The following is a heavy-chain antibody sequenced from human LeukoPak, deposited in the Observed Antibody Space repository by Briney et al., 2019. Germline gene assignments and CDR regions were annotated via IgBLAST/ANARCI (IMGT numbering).Heavy chain of an antibody. CDR1: GGSISSSSYY. V-gene: IGHV4-39*01. D-gene: IGHD5-12*01. J-gene: IGHJ4*02. CDR2: IYYSGST. Sequence: PSETLSLTCTVSGGSISSSSYYWGWIRQPPGKGLEWIGSIYYSGSTYYNPSLKSRVTISVDTSKNQFSLKLSSVTAADTAVYYCASLKRGYSGYDSVSRDYWGQGTLVTVSS. CDR3: ASLKRGYSGYDSVSRDY.